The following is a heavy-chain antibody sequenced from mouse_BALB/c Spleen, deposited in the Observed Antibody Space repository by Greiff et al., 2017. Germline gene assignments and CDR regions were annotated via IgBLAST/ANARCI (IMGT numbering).Heavy chain of an antibody. CDR1: GYAFTNYL. Sequence: VQLQQSGAELVRPGTSVKVSCKASGYAFTNYLIEWVKQRPGQGLEWIGVINPGSGGTNYNEKFKGKATLTADKSSSTAYMQLSSLTSDDSAVYFCATPKLGRYFDVWGAGTTVTVAS. J-gene: IGHJ1*01. CDR2: INPGSGGT. CDR3: ATPKLGRYFDV. D-gene: IGHD4-1*01. V-gene: IGHV1-54*01.